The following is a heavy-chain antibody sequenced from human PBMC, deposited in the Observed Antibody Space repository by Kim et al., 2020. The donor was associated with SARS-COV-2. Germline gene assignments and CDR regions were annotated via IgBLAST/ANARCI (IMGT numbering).Heavy chain of an antibody. V-gene: IGHV4-39*07. CDR3: AGALHLGMDV. J-gene: IGHJ6*02. D-gene: IGHD3-10*01. CDR1: GGSISSSSYY. CDR2: IYYSGST. Sequence: SETLSLTCTVSGGSISSSSYYWGWIRQPPGKGLEWIGSIYYSGSTYYNPSLKSRVTISVDTSKNQFSLKLSSVTAADTAVYYCAGALHLGMDVWGQGTTVTVSS.